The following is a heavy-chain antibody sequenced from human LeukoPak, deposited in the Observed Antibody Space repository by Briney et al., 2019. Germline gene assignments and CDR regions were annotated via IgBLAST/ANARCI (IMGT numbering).Heavy chain of an antibody. V-gene: IGHV4-30-4*01. J-gene: IGHJ4*02. CDR3: ARGPDSSGYYYFDY. D-gene: IGHD3-22*01. CDR2: IYHSGST. CDR1: GGSISSGDYY. Sequence: PSETLSLTCTVSGGSISSGDYYWSWIRQPPGKGLEWIGYIYHSGSTHFNPSLKSRVTISVDTSKNQFSLKLSSVTAADTAVYFCARGPDSSGYYYFDYWGQGTLVTVSS.